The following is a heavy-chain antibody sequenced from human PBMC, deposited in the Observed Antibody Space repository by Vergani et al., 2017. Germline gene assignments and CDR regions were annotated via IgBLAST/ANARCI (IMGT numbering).Heavy chain of an antibody. CDR2: ISYDGSNK. V-gene: IGHV3-30-3*01. J-gene: IGHJ1*01. CDR3: ARARRSKGIAVAGNDYFQH. Sequence: QVQLVEAGGGVVQPGRSLRLSCAASGFTFSSYAMHWVRQAPGKGLEWVAVISYDGSNKYYADSVKGRFTISRDNCNNTLYLQMNSLRAEDTAVYYCARARRSKGIAVAGNDYFQHWGQGTLVTVSS. CDR1: GFTFSSYA. D-gene: IGHD6-19*01.